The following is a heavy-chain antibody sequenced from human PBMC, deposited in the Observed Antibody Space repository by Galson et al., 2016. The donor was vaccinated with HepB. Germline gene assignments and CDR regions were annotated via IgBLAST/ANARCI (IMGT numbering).Heavy chain of an antibody. Sequence: QSGAEVTKPGESLKISCKGSGYSFTSYWIGWVRQMPGKGLEWMGIIYPGDSDTRYSPSFQGQVTISADKSISTAYLQWSSLKASDTAMYYCARDNYGDYRGRMHHYVTDSWGQGTLVTVSS. CDR1: GYSFTSYW. J-gene: IGHJ4*02. D-gene: IGHD4-17*01. V-gene: IGHV5-51*01. CDR2: IYPGDSDT. CDR3: ARDNYGDYRGRMHHYVTDS.